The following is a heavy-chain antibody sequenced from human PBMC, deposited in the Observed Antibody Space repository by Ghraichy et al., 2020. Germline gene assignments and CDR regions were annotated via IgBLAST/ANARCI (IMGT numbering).Heavy chain of an antibody. J-gene: IGHJ4*02. CDR1: GFTFSTSS. CDR2: IGSSGNYM. Sequence: GGSLRLSCAASGFTFSTSSMNWVRQAPGKGLEWVSSIGSSGNYMFYADSVKGRFTISRDNVRNSLYLQMNSLRAEDTAVYYCAKELVIRQDLYSWGQGTLVTVSS. D-gene: IGHD2-15*01. V-gene: IGHV3-21*01. CDR3: AKELVIRQDLYS.